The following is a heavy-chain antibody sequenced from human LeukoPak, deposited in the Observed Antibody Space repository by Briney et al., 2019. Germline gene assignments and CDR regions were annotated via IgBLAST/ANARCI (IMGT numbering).Heavy chain of an antibody. V-gene: IGHV3-73*01. CDR3: TRHGVADSGYDLPI. Sequence: GGSLRLSCAASGFTFSGSAMHWVRQASGKGLEWVGRIRSKANGYASAYAASVKGRFTISRDDSKHKAYLQMNSLKTTDTAVYYCTRHGVADSGYDLPIWGQGTMVTVSS. J-gene: IGHJ3*02. CDR1: GFTFSGSA. D-gene: IGHD5-12*01. CDR2: IRSKANGYAS.